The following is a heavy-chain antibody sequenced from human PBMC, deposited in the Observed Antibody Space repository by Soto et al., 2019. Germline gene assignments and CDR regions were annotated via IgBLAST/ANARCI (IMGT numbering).Heavy chain of an antibody. V-gene: IGHV2-5*02. CDR2: IYWDDDK. CDR3: ADHIVVVTARNWFDP. J-gene: IGHJ5*02. CDR1: GFSLSTSGVG. D-gene: IGHD2-21*02. Sequence: QITLKESGPTLVKPTQTLTLTCTFSGFSLSTSGVGVGWIRQPPGKALEWLALIYWDDDKRYSPSLKSRLTITRDTSKNRVVLTMTDMHPVDTATYYCADHIVVVTARNWFDPWGQGTLVTVSS.